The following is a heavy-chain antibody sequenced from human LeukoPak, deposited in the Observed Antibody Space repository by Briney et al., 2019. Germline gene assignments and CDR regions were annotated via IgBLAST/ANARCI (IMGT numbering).Heavy chain of an antibody. J-gene: IGHJ4*02. Sequence: GGSLRLSCAASGFTFSSYAMSWVRQAPGKGLEWVSAISGSGGSTYYADSVKGRFTISRDSSKNTLYLQMNSLRAEDTAVYYCAKGPLFYDILTGYYPSYFDYWGQGTLVTVSS. D-gene: IGHD3-9*01. V-gene: IGHV3-23*01. CDR1: GFTFSSYA. CDR2: ISGSGGST. CDR3: AKGPLFYDILTGYYPSYFDY.